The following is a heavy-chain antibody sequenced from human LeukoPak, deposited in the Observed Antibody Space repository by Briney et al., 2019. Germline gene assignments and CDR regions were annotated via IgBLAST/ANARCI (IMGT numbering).Heavy chain of an antibody. Sequence: GGSLRLSCAASGFTFSNYWMSWVRQAPREGLEWVASIKQDGSEIYYVDSVKGRFTISRDNAKNSLCLQMNTLRAEDTAVYYCARTRSGEGYWGQGTLVTVSS. CDR3: ARTRSGEGY. V-gene: IGHV3-7*04. CDR2: IKQDGSEI. CDR1: GFTFSNYW. J-gene: IGHJ4*02. D-gene: IGHD2-15*01.